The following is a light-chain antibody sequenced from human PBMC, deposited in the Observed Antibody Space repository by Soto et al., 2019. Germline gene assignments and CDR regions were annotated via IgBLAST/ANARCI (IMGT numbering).Light chain of an antibody. CDR3: QHYGSSPFT. CDR2: GAS. V-gene: IGKV3-20*01. J-gene: IGKJ4*01. CDR1: QSVSNNY. Sequence: EIVMTQSPATLSVSPGERATLSCRASQSVSNNYLAWYQQKPGQAPRLLIYGASNRATGIPDRFSGSGSGTDFTLTISRLEPEDFAVYYCQHYGSSPFTFGGGTKVDI.